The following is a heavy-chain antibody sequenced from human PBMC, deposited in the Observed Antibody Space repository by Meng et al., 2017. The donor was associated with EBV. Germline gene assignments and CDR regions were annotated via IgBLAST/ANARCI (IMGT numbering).Heavy chain of an antibody. CDR3: SRAPDNWNDGPYY. J-gene: IGHJ4*02. V-gene: IGHV1-69*01. CDR2: IIPIFGTA. Sequence: QRMRSGEEVRSPGSSWPSSSKASVAPLGIYVVSWVRKPPGRGLEGMGVIIPIFGTANYAQKFQGRVTITADESTSTAYMELSSLRSEDTAVYYCSRAPDNWNDGPYYWGQGTLVTVSS. D-gene: IGHD1-20*01. CDR1: VAPLGIYV.